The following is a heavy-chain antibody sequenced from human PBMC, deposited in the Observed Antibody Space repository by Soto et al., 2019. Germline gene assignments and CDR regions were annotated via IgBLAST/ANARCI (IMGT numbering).Heavy chain of an antibody. CDR1: GFTFTYYA. D-gene: IGHD2-2*01. J-gene: IGHJ4*02. V-gene: IGHV3-23*01. CDR3: AKDRDYPRDQFHY. CDR2: ISANGQGI. Sequence: GGSLRLSCTASGFTFTYYAFSWVRQAPGKGPEWVSAISANGQGIYYADSVRGRFTISRDNSKNTVFLHMDSLRAEDTAVYYCAKDRDYPRDQFHYWGQGTLVTVS.